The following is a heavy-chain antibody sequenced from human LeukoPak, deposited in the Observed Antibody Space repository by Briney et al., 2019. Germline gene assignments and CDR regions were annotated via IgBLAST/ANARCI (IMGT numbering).Heavy chain of an antibody. CDR2: IYTSGST. V-gene: IGHV4-61*02. CDR3: ARGRNYYVSSGYPRDFYY. Sequence: PSETLSLTCTVSDGSISSSSYYWSWIRQPAGKGLEWIGRIYTSGSTYYNPSLKSRVTISVDSSKNQFSLKLSSVTAADTAVYNCARGRNYYVSSGYPRDFYYCGQ. D-gene: IGHD3-22*01. CDR1: DGSISSSSYY. J-gene: IGHJ4*02.